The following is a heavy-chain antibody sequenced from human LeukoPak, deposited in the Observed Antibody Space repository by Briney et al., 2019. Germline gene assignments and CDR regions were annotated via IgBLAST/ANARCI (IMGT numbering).Heavy chain of an antibody. CDR3: ASRIAAADYWYFDL. CDR2: IYYSGST. D-gene: IGHD6-13*01. V-gene: IGHV4-39*01. CDR1: GGSISSSSYY. Sequence: SETLSLTCTVSGGSISSSSYYWGWIRQPPGKGLEWIGSIYYSGSTYYNPSLKSRVTISVDTSKNQFSLKLSSVTAADTAVYYCASRIAAADYWYFDLWGRGTLVTVSS. J-gene: IGHJ2*01.